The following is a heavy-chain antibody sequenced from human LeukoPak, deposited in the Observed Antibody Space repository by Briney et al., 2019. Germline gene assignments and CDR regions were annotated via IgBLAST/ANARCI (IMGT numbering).Heavy chain of an antibody. Sequence: SETLSLTCTVSGGSISSSSYYWGWIRQPPGKGLEWIGEINHSGNTNYNPSLKSRVTISVDTSKNQFSLKLSSVTAADTAVYYCARRLGRKFGERFYYYHYMDVWGKGTTVTISS. J-gene: IGHJ6*03. V-gene: IGHV4-39*07. CDR1: GGSISSSSYY. D-gene: IGHD3-10*01. CDR2: INHSGNT. CDR3: ARRLGRKFGERFYYYHYMDV.